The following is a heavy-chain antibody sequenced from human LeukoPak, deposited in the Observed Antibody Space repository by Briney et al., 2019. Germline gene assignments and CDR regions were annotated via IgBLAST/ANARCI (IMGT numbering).Heavy chain of an antibody. D-gene: IGHD3-9*01. V-gene: IGHV1-8*01. CDR1: GYTFTSYD. CDR2: MNPMIGNT. Sequence: GASVKVSCKASGYTFTSYDINWVRQATGQGLEWMGWMNPMIGNTGYAQKFQGRVTMTRNTSISTAYMELSSLRSEDTAVYYCARGGVLRYFDWFPIYYYGMDVWGQGTTVTVSS. J-gene: IGHJ6*02. CDR3: ARGGVLRYFDWFPIYYYGMDV.